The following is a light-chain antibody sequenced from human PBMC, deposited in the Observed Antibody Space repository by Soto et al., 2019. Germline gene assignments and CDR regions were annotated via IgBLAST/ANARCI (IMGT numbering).Light chain of an antibody. CDR3: NSYRTVSTYV. CDR2: DVS. Sequence: QYALTQPASVSGSPGQSITISCTGTSSDIGGYNFVSWYQHHPGKAPKLLIHDVSNRPSGVSSRFSGSKSGNTASLTISGLQAEDEADYYCNSYRTVSTYVFGTGTKVTVL. J-gene: IGLJ1*01. V-gene: IGLV2-14*03. CDR1: SSDIGGYNF.